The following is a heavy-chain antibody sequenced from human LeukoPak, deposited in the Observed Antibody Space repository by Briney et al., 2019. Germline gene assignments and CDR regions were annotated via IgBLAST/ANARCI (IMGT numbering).Heavy chain of an antibody. CDR1: GGSFSGYY. CDR3: ARVTMIVSGVPDAFDI. CDR2: INHSGST. V-gene: IGHV4-34*01. D-gene: IGHD3-22*01. Sequence: SETLSLTCAVYGGSFSGYYWSWIRQPPGKGLEWIGEINHSGSTNYNPSLKSRVTISVDRSKNQLSLNLSSVTAADTAVYYCARVTMIVSGVPDAFDIWGQGTMVTVSS. J-gene: IGHJ3*02.